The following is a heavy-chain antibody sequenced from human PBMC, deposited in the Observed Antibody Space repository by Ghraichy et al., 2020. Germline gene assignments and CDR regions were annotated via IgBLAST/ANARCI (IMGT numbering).Heavy chain of an antibody. CDR1: GFTVSSNY. CDR2: IYSGGST. CDR3: ARDRDY. V-gene: IGHV3-53*01. Sequence: GGSLRLSCAASGFTVSSNYMSWVRQAPGKGLEWVSVIYSGGSTYYAASVKGRFTISRDNYKNTLYLQINSLSAEDTAVYYCARDRDYWGQGTLVTVSS. J-gene: IGHJ4*02.